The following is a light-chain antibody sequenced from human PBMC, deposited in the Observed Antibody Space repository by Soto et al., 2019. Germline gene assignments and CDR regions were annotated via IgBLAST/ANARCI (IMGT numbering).Light chain of an antibody. V-gene: IGLV2-14*01. Sequence: QSAPTHPGSVSGSRGQSITISCTGSCSDDGTYNFVSWYQHHPGKAPKLILYEVTTRPSGVSSRFSGSKSGNTASLTISGLPADDEANYYCSSYTSSNTPYVFGTGTKVTVL. CDR1: CSDDGTYNF. CDR2: EVT. J-gene: IGLJ1*01. CDR3: SSYTSSNTPYV.